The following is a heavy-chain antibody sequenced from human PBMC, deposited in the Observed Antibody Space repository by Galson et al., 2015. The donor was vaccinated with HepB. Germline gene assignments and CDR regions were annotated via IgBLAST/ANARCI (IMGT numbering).Heavy chain of an antibody. Sequence: SLRLSCAASGFAFNTYTMQWVRQAPGKGLEWVATISSAGTTQYYADSVRGRFTSSRDNSKNMLYLQMNSLGAEDTAVYYCARDAMGRGSGSYSAFDYWGQGTLVTVYS. CDR2: ISSAGTTQ. CDR3: ARDAMGRGSGSYSAFDY. D-gene: IGHD1-26*01. V-gene: IGHV3-30-3*01. J-gene: IGHJ4*02. CDR1: GFAFNTYT.